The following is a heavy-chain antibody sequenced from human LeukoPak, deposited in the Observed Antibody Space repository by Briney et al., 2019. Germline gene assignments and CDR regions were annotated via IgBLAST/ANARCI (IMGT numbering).Heavy chain of an antibody. V-gene: IGHV4-59*01. CDR3: ASGSYSFYYFDY. CDR2: IYYSGST. D-gene: IGHD1-26*01. Sequence: SETLSLTCTVSGGSISRYYWSWLRQPPGKGLEWIGYIYYSGSTIYNPSLKSRVTISLDTSKNQFSLKLSSVTAADTAVYYCASGSYSFYYFDYWGQGTLVTVSS. J-gene: IGHJ4*02. CDR1: GGSISRYY.